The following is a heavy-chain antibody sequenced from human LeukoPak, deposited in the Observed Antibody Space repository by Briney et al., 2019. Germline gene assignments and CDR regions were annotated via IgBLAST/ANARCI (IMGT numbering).Heavy chain of an antibody. V-gene: IGHV4/OR15-8*01. CDR2: VYHDGSA. Sequence: PSETLSLTCAVSGASIESHSWWSWVRQPPGKGLEWIGEVYHDGSANYKPSLKSRVTISADTSRNHFSLKLTSVTAADTAVYYCAYNRNFALDNWGQGTLVTVSS. J-gene: IGHJ4*01. CDR1: GASIESHSW. D-gene: IGHD1-14*01. CDR3: AYNRNFALDN.